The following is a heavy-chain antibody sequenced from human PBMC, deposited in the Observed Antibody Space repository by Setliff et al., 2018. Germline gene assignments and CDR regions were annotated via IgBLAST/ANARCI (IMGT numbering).Heavy chain of an antibody. CDR2: VNPGGGSS. D-gene: IGHD6-25*01. V-gene: IGHV1-46*01. CDR3: ARAGLAAAGRKGVFDH. Sequence: ASVKVSCKASGYTFTSYYMHWVRQAPGQGLEWMGMVNPGGGSSTSTQRFQGRVTMTRDTSTSTVYMELNSLTSDDTAVYYCARAGLAAAGRKGVFDHWGQGTLVTVSS. CDR1: GYTFTSYY. J-gene: IGHJ4*02.